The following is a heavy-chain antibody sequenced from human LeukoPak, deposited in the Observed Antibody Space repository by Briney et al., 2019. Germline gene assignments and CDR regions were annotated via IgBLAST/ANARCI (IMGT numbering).Heavy chain of an antibody. J-gene: IGHJ4*02. V-gene: IGHV1-69*01. CDR1: GATFTSYA. CDR2: IIPIFGTA. Sequence: SVKVSRKASGATFTSYAISWKRQAPGQGLEWMGGIIPIFGTANYAQKFQGRVTITADESTSTAYMELSSLRSEDTAVYYCTLVHRSGSYLVDYWGQGTLVTVSS. D-gene: IGHD1-26*01. CDR3: TLVHRSGSYLVDY.